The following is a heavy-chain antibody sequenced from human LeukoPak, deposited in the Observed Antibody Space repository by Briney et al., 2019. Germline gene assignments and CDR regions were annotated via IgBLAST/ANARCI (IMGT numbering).Heavy chain of an antibody. CDR3: AGTYYYGKGDFDI. CDR1: GFSFSGDY. Sequence: GESLRLSCAASGFSFSGDYMCGCRQQPPEELEEFLYISSSGHTIYYTPSLKGRVTISRDKAKNSLYLQMNTVTVEDTAVYYCAGTYYYGKGDFDIWGQGTMVTVSS. J-gene: IGHJ3*02. V-gene: IGHV3-11*04. CDR2: ISSSGHTI. D-gene: IGHD3-10*01.